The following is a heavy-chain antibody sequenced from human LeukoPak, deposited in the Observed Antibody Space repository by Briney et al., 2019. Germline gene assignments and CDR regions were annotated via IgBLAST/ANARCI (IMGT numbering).Heavy chain of an antibody. CDR2: IYSGGST. D-gene: IGHD3-10*01. Sequence: GGSLRLSCAASGFTVSSNYMSWVRQAPGKGLEWVSVIYSGGSTYYADSVKGRFTISRDNSKNTLYLQMNSLRVEDTAVYYCAKVAKYYYGSETYYFFEHWGQGTPVTASS. CDR1: GFTVSSNY. CDR3: AKVAKYYYGSETYYFFEH. J-gene: IGHJ4*02. V-gene: IGHV3-53*01.